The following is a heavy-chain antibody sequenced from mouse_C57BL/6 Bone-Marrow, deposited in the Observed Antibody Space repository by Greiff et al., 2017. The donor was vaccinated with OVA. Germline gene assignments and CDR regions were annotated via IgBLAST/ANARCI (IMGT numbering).Heavy chain of an antibody. CDR2: IDPSDIYT. J-gene: IGHJ4*01. D-gene: IGHD1-1*02. CDR1: GYNFTSYW. CDR3: ARMGNGGDC. V-gene: IGHV1-50*01. Sequence: VQLQQPGAELVKPGASVKLSCKASGYNFTSYWMQWVKQRPGQGLEWIGEIDPSDIYTNYNQKFKGKATMTVDTSSSTAYMQLSSLTSEDTAVYYCARMGNGGDCGSQGTSVTVSA.